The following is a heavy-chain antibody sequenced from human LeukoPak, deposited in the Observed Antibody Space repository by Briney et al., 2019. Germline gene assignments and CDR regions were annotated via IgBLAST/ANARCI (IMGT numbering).Heavy chain of an antibody. Sequence: PGGSLRLSCAASGFTFSSYSMNWVREAPGKGLECVSSISSSSSYIYYADSVRGRFTISRDNAKNSLYLQMNSLRAEDTAVYYCARDRIAVASTYSHWGQGTLVTVSS. D-gene: IGHD6-19*01. CDR1: GFTFSSYS. J-gene: IGHJ4*02. CDR3: ARDRIAVASTYSH. V-gene: IGHV3-21*01. CDR2: ISSSSSYI.